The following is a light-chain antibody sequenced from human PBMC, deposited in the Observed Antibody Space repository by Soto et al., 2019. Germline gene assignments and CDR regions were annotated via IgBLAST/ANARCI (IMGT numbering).Light chain of an antibody. Sequence: EIVLTQSPGTLSLSPGERATLSCRASQSVSSTYLAWYQHKLGQAPRLLIYGASSKASVIPDRFSGSGSGTDFPPTISRLEPYDFAVDYCQQYCSSPRSFGQGTKVEVK. J-gene: IGKJ1*01. CDR2: GAS. V-gene: IGKV3-20*01. CDR1: QSVSSTY. CDR3: QQYCSSPRS.